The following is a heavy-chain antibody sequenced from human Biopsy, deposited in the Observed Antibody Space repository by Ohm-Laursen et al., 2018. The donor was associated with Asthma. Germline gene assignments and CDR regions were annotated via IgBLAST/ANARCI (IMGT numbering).Heavy chain of an antibody. CDR2: INPNGGAT. J-gene: IGHJ5*02. D-gene: IGHD7-27*01. CDR3: ARVQKSPGDRWFDP. V-gene: IGHV1-2*06. CDR1: GYTFTGYY. Sequence: ASVKVSCKASGYTFTGYYMHWVRQAPGQGLEWMGRINPNGGATIYAQKFQGRVTMTRDTSISTAYMELSRLTSDDTAVYYCARVQKSPGDRWFDPWGQGTLVTVSS.